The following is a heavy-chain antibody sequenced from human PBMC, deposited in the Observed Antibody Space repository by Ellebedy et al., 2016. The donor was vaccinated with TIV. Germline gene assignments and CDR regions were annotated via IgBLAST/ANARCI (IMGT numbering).Heavy chain of an antibody. Sequence: GGSLRLSCAASGFTFSSYWMSWVRQAPGKGLEWVSYISSSSSYTNYADSVKGRFTISRDNAKNSLYLQMNSLRAEDTAVYYCARDSGYSYWYFDLWGRGTLVTVSS. V-gene: IGHV3-21*05. J-gene: IGHJ2*01. D-gene: IGHD3-22*01. CDR2: ISSSSSYT. CDR3: ARDSGYSYWYFDL. CDR1: GFTFSSYW.